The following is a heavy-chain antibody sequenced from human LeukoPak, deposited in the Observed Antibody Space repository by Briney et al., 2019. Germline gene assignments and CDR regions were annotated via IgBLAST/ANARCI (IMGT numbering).Heavy chain of an antibody. V-gene: IGHV1-46*01. CDR1: GYTFTSYY. CDR3: ARGPSRHYYDSSGRENFDY. J-gene: IGHJ4*02. D-gene: IGHD3-22*01. Sequence: WASVKVSCKASGYTFTSYYMHWVRQAPGQGLEWMGIINPSGGSTSYAQKFQGRVTMTRDTPTSTVYMELSSLRSEDTAVYYCARGPSRHYYDSSGRENFDYWGQGTLVTVSS. CDR2: INPSGGST.